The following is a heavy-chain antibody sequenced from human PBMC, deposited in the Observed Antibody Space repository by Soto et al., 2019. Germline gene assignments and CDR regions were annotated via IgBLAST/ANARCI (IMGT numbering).Heavy chain of an antibody. D-gene: IGHD3-3*01. Sequence: SETLSLTCTVSGGSISSYYWSWIRQPPGKGPEWIGYIYYSGSTNYNPSLKSRVTISVDTSKNQFSLKLSSVTAADTAVYYCARGTPVLVDYWGQGTLVTVSS. V-gene: IGHV4-59*01. CDR2: IYYSGST. J-gene: IGHJ4*02. CDR3: ARGTPVLVDY. CDR1: GGSISSYY.